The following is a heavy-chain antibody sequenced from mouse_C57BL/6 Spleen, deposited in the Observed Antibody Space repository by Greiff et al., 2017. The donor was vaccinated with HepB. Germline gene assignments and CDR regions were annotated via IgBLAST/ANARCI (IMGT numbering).Heavy chain of an antibody. J-gene: IGHJ1*03. Sequence: QVQLKQPGAELVMPGASVKLSCKASGYTFTSYWMHWVKQRPGQGLEWIGEIDPSDSYTNYNQKFKGKSTLTVDKSSSTAYMQLSSLTSEDSAVYYCARGGLGRYFDVWGTGTTVTVSS. CDR1: GYTFTSYW. CDR2: IDPSDSYT. V-gene: IGHV1-69*01. CDR3: ARGGLGRYFDV. D-gene: IGHD4-1*01.